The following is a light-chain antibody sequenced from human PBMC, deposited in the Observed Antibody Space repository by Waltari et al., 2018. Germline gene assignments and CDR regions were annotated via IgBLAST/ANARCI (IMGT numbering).Light chain of an antibody. CDR1: HSVCNY. CDR3: QQSFSVPWT. V-gene: IGKV1-39*01. CDR2: CAS. Sequence: TCLQSHSVCNYLNWYQQKPGQVPKLLIFCASSLQSGVPSRFSGSGSGTDFTLTIRSLTSEDFATYYCQQSFSVPWTFGQGTKVEIK. J-gene: IGKJ1*01.